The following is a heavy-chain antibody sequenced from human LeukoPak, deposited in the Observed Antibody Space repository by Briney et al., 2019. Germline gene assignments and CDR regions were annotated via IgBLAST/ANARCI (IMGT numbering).Heavy chain of an antibody. CDR2: ISYDGSNK. J-gene: IGHJ4*02. CDR1: GFTFSSYA. V-gene: IGHV3-30-3*01. CDR3: ARAKGDGYTIQDYFDY. D-gene: IGHD5-24*01. Sequence: GGSLRLSCAASGFTFSSYAMHWVRQAPGKGLEWVAVISYDGSNKYYADSVKGRFTISRDNSKNTLYLQMKSLRAEDTAVYYCARAKGDGYTIQDYFDYWGQGTLVTVSS.